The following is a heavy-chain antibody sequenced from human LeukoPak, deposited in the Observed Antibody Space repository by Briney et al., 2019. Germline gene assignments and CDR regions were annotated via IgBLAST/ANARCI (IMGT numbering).Heavy chain of an antibody. CDR2: INHSGST. CDR3: ARGPPESPFRLGD. V-gene: IGHV4-34*01. J-gene: IGHJ4*02. CDR1: GGSFSGYY. Sequence: TSSETLSLTCAVYGGSFSGYYWSWIRQPPGKGLEWIGEINHSGSTNYNPSLKSRVTISVDTSKNQFSLKLSSVTAADTAVYYCARGPPESPFRLGDWGQGTLVTVSS. D-gene: IGHD2/OR15-2a*01.